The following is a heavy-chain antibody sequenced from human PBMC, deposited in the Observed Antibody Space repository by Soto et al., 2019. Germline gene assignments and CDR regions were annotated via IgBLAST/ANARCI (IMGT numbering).Heavy chain of an antibody. V-gene: IGHV3-21*01. CDR2: ISSSSSYI. CDR3: ARDLGCSGGSCYLGESPAPPSNYYYYYGMDV. D-gene: IGHD2-15*01. Sequence: GGSLRLSCAASGFTFSSYSMNWVRQAPGKWLEWVSSISSSSSYIYYADSEKGRFTISRDNAKNSLYLQMNSLRAEDTAVYYCARDLGCSGGSCYLGESPAPPSNYYYYYGMDVWGQGTTVTVSS. CDR1: GFTFSSYS. J-gene: IGHJ6*02.